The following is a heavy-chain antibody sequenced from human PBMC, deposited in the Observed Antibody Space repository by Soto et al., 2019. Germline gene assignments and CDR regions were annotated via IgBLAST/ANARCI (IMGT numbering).Heavy chain of an antibody. CDR3: ARRDAINWCDS. Sequence: PSETLSCTATVPGGSLISGSFYRNWFRQPPGKRLECIAYLCYGVSTNYNPSRTSRVTIPGATSKNQYSRRLTSATAADTAVYYCARRDAINWCDSWGQGTRVTACS. CDR2: LCYGVST. CDR1: GGSLISGSFY. J-gene: IGHJ5*01. D-gene: IGHD2-2*01. V-gene: IGHV4-61*01.